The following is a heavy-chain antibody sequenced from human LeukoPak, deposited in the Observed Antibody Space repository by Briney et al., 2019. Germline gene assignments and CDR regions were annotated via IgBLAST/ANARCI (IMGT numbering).Heavy chain of an antibody. Sequence: ASVKVSCKASGYTFTDYYMHWVRQAPGQGLEWMGWFNPNSGGTNYAQKFQGRVTMTRDTSISTAYMELSRLRSDDTAVYYCARGIAAAGTYPFDYWGQGTLVTVSS. CDR1: GYTFTDYY. CDR3: ARGIAAAGTYPFDY. J-gene: IGHJ4*02. D-gene: IGHD6-13*01. V-gene: IGHV1-2*02. CDR2: FNPNSGGT.